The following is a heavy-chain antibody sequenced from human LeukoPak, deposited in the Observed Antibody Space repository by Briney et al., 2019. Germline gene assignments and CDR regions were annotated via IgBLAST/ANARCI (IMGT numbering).Heavy chain of an antibody. CDR3: AKVYLGTRGYSYGPPGY. J-gene: IGHJ4*02. Sequence: PGGSLRLSCAASGFTFSSYGMHWVRQAPGKGLEWVAFIRYDGSNKYYADSVKGRFTISRDNSKNTLYLQMNSLRAEDTAVYYCAKVYLGTRGYSYGPPGYWGQGTLVTVSS. D-gene: IGHD5-18*01. CDR2: IRYDGSNK. CDR1: GFTFSSYG. V-gene: IGHV3-30*02.